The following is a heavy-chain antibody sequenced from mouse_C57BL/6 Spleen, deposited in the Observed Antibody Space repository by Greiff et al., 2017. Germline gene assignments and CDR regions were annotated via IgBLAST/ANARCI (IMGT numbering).Heavy chain of an antibody. CDR1: GYTFTSYW. J-gene: IGHJ2*01. Sequence: VQLQQSGAELVKPGASVKLSCKASGYTFTSYWMHWVKQRPGQGLEWIGMIHPNSGSTNYNQKFKSKATLTAYKSSSTAYMQVSSLTSEDSAVYYCYRRGSYEYVDYWGQGTTLTVSS. CDR3: YRRGSYEYVDY. CDR2: IHPNSGST. V-gene: IGHV1-64*01. D-gene: IGHD2-12*01.